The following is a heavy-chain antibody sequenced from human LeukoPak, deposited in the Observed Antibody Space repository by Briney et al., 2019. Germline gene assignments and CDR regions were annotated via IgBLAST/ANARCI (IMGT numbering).Heavy chain of an antibody. CDR3: AKDDRWLQFCC. CDR1: GFIFSSYG. Sequence: GGSLRLSCAASGFIFSSYGMHWVRQAPGKGLEWVAFIRNDGSNKYYADSVRGRFTISRDNSRNTVYLQMNSLRAEDTAVYYCAKDDRWLQFCCWGQGTLVTVSA. D-gene: IGHD5-24*01. V-gene: IGHV3-30*02. CDR2: IRNDGSNK. J-gene: IGHJ4*02.